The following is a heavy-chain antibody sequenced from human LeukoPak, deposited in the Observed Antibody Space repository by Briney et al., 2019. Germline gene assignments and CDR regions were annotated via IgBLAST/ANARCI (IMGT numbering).Heavy chain of an antibody. J-gene: IGHJ4*02. V-gene: IGHV3-30-3*01. CDR3: AGGSTVTREIDY. CDR2: ISSDGNTQ. D-gene: IGHD4-17*01. CDR1: GFTFSSYA. Sequence: PGGSLRLSCAASGFTFSSYAMHWVRQAPGKGLDWAAVISSDGNTQYYADSVKGRFTISRDNSNNTLYLQMNSLRADDTAIYYCAGGSTVTREIDYWGQGTLVTVSS.